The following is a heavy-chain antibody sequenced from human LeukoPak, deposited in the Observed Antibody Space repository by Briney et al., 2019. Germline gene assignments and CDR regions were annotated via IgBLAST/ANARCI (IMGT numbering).Heavy chain of an antibody. CDR3: ARGYGSGSYST. J-gene: IGHJ5*02. D-gene: IGHD3-10*01. CDR2: ISTSLPT. Sequence: SETLSLTCTVSGVSTSSGYWSWIRQPAGRGLEWMGRISTSLPTYYNPSLKSRVAMSLDTSENHFSLRLNSVTAADTAVYYCARGYGSGSYSTWGQGTLVTVSS. CDR1: GVSTSSGY. V-gene: IGHV4-4*07.